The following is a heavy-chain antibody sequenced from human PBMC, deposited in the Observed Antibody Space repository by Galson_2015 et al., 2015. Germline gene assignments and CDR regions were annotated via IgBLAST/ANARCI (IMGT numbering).Heavy chain of an antibody. CDR1: GYTFTSYA. Sequence: SVKVSCKASGYTFTSYAMHWVRQAPGQRLEWMGWINAGNGNTKYSQKFQGRVTITRDTSASTAYKELSSLRSEDTAVYYCARTYYDFWSGYLSYWGQGTLVTVSS. V-gene: IGHV1-3*01. J-gene: IGHJ4*02. CDR2: INAGNGNT. D-gene: IGHD3-3*01. CDR3: ARTYYDFWSGYLSY.